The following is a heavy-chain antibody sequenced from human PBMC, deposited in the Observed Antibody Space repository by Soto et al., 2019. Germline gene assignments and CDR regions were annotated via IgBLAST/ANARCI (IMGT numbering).Heavy chain of an antibody. CDR3: ARDLTVTTSTRHYYYYGLDV. CDR1: GFTFGTYG. Sequence: PGGSLRLSCAASGFTFGTYGMHWVRQAPDKGLEWVAVIYYDGSNKYYADSVKGRFTISRDNSKNALYLQMNSLRVEDTAVYYCARDLTVTTSTRHYYYYGLDVWGQGTTVTVSS. J-gene: IGHJ6*02. V-gene: IGHV3-33*01. D-gene: IGHD4-4*01. CDR2: IYYDGSNK.